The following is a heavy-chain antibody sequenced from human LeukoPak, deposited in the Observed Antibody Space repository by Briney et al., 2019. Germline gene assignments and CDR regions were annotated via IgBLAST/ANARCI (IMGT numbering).Heavy chain of an antibody. D-gene: IGHD3-3*01. CDR3: ARDRPNYDFWSGYPYGDAFDI. J-gene: IGHJ3*02. Sequence: SETLSLTCTVSRGSISSGSYYWSWIRQPAGKGPEWIGRIYTSGSTNYNPSLKSRVTISADTYKNQFSLKLSSVTAADTAVYYCARDRPNYDFWSGYPYGDAFDIWGQGTMVTVSS. V-gene: IGHV4-61*02. CDR2: IYTSGST. CDR1: RGSISSGSYY.